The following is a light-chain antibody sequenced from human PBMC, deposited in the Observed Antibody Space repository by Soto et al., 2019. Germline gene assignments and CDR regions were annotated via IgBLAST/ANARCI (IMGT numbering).Light chain of an antibody. J-gene: IGKJ1*01. Sequence: EIVMTQSPATLSVSPGERATLSCRASQSVSSKLAWYQQKPGQAPRLLIYGASTRATGIPARFSGSESGTEFTLTISSLQSEDFAVYYCQQYNNWLWTFGQGPKVEI. CDR1: QSVSSK. CDR2: GAS. V-gene: IGKV3-15*01. CDR3: QQYNNWLWT.